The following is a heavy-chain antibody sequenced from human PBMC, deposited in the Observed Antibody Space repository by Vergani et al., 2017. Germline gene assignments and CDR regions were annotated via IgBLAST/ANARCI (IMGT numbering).Heavy chain of an antibody. CDR3: ARQVAVAGKWWGPYYYYGMDV. V-gene: IGHV5-10-1*01. Sequence: EVQLVQSGAEVKKPGESLRISCKGSGYSFTSYWISWVAQIPGKGLEWMGRIDPSDSYTNYSPSFQGHVTISADKSISTAYLQWSSLKASDTAIYYCARQVAVAGKWWGPYYYYGMDVWGQGTTVTVSS. J-gene: IGHJ6*02. CDR1: GYSFTSYW. D-gene: IGHD6-19*01. CDR2: IDPSDSYT.